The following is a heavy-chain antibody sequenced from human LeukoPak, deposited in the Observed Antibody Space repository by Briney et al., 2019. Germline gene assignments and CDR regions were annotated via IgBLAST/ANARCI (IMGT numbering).Heavy chain of an antibody. J-gene: IGHJ4*02. D-gene: IGHD1/OR15-1a*01. CDR1: GDSVSSHRPG. Sequence: SGPGLVKPSPTLSLTCAISGDSVSSHRPGWNWIRQSPSRGLEWLGRTYYRSKWYNDYAVSVKSRITINPDTSKNQFSLQLNSVTPEDTAVYYCTRQTRGASDYWGQGTLVTVSS. CDR3: TRQTRGASDY. V-gene: IGHV6-1*01. CDR2: TYYRSKWYN.